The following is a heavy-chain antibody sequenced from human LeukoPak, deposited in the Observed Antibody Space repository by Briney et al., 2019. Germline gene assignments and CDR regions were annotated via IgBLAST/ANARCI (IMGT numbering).Heavy chain of an antibody. CDR2: TYYRSKWYD. D-gene: IGHD6-13*01. CDR3: PRSLFRQQVEPFDY. V-gene: IGHV6-1*01. Sequence: SQTLSLTCAISGDSVSSKSAAWDWIRQSPSRGLEWLGRTYYRSKWYDDYAVSVKSRITINADTSKNQFSLQLNSVTPEDTAVYYCPRSLFRQQVEPFDYWGQGTLVTVSS. J-gene: IGHJ4*02. CDR1: GDSVSSKSAA.